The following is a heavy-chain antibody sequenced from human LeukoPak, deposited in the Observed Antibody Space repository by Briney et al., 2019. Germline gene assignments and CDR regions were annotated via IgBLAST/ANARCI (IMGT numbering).Heavy chain of an antibody. D-gene: IGHD5/OR15-5a*01. CDR2: SSSDETYK. CDR1: GFPFTVYP. J-gene: IGHJ4*02. V-gene: IGHV3-30-3*01. CDR3: ARSVSGVWLFDY. Sequence: GGSLRLSCAASGFPFTVYPTHWVSQAPGKGLEWVSVSSSDETYKFYADSVRGRFTIPRDNSKNRLYLQMSDLRAEDTAVYFCARSVSGVWLFDYWGRGTLVTVSS.